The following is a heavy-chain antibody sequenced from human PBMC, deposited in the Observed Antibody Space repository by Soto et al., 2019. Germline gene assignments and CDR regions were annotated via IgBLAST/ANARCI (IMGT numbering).Heavy chain of an antibody. CDR2: IYSGGNT. V-gene: IGHV3-53*04. J-gene: IGHJ4*02. CDR1: GFLVSNNY. Sequence: EVQLVESGGGLVQPGGSLRLSCAASGFLVSNNYMSWVRQAPGKGLEWVSVIYSGGNTYYADSVKGRFTISRHDSKNTVYLQMNSLRPEDTAVYYCAPDTQWLVLAYWGQGTLVTVSS. CDR3: APDTQWLVLAY. D-gene: IGHD6-19*01.